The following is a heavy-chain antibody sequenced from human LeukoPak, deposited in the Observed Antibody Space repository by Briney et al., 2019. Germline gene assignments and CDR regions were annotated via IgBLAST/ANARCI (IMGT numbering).Heavy chain of an antibody. CDR1: GGSFSGYY. J-gene: IGHJ5*02. CDR2: INHSGST. V-gene: IGHV4-34*01. Sequence: PSETLSLTCAVYGGSFSGYYWSWIRQPPGKGLEWIGEINHSGSTNYNPSLKSRVTISVDTSKNQFSLKLSSVTAADTAVYYCARRGSSWYYFWFDPWGLGTLVTVSS. D-gene: IGHD6-13*01. CDR3: ARRGSSWYYFWFDP.